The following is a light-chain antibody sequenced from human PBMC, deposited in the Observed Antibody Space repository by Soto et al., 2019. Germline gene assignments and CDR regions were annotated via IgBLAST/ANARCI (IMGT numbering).Light chain of an antibody. Sequence: DIQMSQSPSSLSASVEDRVIITCRASQSISNHLNWYQQKPGKAPKLLIYDASSLESGVPSRFSGSGSGTEFTLTISSLQPDDFATYYCQQYNSYPITFGRGTKVDIK. CDR3: QQYNSYPIT. CDR2: DAS. V-gene: IGKV1-5*01. J-gene: IGKJ4*01. CDR1: QSISNH.